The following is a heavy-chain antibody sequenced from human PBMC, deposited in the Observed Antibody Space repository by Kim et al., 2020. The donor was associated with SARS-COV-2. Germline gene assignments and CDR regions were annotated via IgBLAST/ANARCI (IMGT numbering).Heavy chain of an antibody. Sequence: GGSLRLSCTTSGFTFGDYCISWVRQAPGKGPEWVGFIRNKAFGETTEYAASVKGRFTVSRDASTSTAYLQMNSQKTEDTAVYYCTRWNYVSEGGLARDYWGQGTLVSVSS. CDR1: GFTFGDYC. J-gene: IGHJ4*02. CDR2: IRNKAFGETT. CDR3: TRWNYVSEGGLARDY. D-gene: IGHD1-7*01. V-gene: IGHV3-49*04.